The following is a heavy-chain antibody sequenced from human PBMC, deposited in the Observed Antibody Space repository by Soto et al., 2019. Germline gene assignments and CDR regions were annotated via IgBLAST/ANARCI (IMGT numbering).Heavy chain of an antibody. CDR3: TRGTVGSGSYYSPPRSYDY. CDR1: GFTFGDYA. V-gene: IGHV3-49*03. D-gene: IGHD3-10*01. Sequence: GGSLRLSCTASGFTFGDYAMSWFRQAPGKGLEWVGFIRSKAYGGTTEYAASVKGRFTISRDDSKSIAYLQMNSLKTEDTAVYYCTRGTVGSGSYYSPPRSYDYWGQGTLVTVSS. J-gene: IGHJ4*02. CDR2: IRSKAYGGTT.